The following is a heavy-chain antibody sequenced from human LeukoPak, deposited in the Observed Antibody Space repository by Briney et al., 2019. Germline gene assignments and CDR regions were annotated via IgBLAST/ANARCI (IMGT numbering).Heavy chain of an antibody. CDR2: IYSGGST. Sequence: GGSLRLSCAASGFTFSSYWMHWVRQAPGKGLEWVSVIYSGGSTYYADSVKGRFTISRDNSKNTLYLQMSSLRAEDTAVYYCARTYYYGSGSSNWGQGTLVTVSS. J-gene: IGHJ4*02. V-gene: IGHV3-66*01. D-gene: IGHD3-10*01. CDR3: ARTYYYGSGSSN. CDR1: GFTFSSYW.